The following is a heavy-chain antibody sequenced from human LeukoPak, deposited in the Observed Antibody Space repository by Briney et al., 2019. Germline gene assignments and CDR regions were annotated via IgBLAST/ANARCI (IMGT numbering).Heavy chain of an antibody. V-gene: IGHV1-18*01. D-gene: IGHD3-3*01. CDR1: GYTFTSYG. J-gene: IGHJ5*02. CDR2: ISAYNGNT. CDR3: ARTAYDFWSGYYRLNWFDP. Sequence: ASVKVSCKASGYTFTSYGISWVRQAPGQGLEWMGWISAYNGNTNYAQKLQGRVTMTTDTSTSTAYMELRSLRSDDTAVYYCARTAYDFWSGYYRLNWFDPWGQGTLVTVSS.